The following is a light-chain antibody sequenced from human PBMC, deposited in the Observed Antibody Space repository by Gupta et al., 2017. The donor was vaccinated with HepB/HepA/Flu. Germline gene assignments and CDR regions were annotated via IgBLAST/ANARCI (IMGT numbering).Light chain of an antibody. V-gene: IGKV3-15*01. Sequence: EIVMTQSPATLSVSPGERATLSCRASQSVNSNLAWYQQKPGQAPRLLIYGASTRATGIPARFSGSGSGTEFTLTISSRQSEDFAVYCCQQYKNWPPITFGQGTRLEIK. J-gene: IGKJ5*01. CDR1: QSVNSN. CDR2: GAS. CDR3: QQYKNWPPIT.